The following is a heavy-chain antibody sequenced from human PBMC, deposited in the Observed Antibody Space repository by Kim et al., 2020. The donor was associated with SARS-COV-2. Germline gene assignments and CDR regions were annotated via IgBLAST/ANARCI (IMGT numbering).Heavy chain of an antibody. CDR3: AKGSWTTVTAPVDP. D-gene: IGHD4-4*01. V-gene: IGHV3-23*01. J-gene: IGHJ5*02. Sequence: DPLQGRFTISGDNSKNTLYLQMNSLRAEDTAVYYCAKGSWTTVTAPVDPWGQGTLVTVSS.